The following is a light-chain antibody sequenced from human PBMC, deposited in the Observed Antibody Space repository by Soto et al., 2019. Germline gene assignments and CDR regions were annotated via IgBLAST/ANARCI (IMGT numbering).Light chain of an antibody. Sequence: EVVMTQSPATLSVSPGERVTLSFSSSQSVADNLAWFQQKPGQGPRLLIYGASTRATGIPARFSGSGSETDFTLTVSSLRSEDSAVYYCQQYNYWPITFGQGTRLEIK. CDR2: GAS. J-gene: IGKJ5*01. CDR1: QSVADN. V-gene: IGKV3-15*01. CDR3: QQYNYWPIT.